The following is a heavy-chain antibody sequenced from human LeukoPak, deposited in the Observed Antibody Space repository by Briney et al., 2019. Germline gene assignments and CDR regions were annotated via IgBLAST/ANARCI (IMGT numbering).Heavy chain of an antibody. D-gene: IGHD2-8*01. J-gene: IGHJ5*02. CDR2: INHSGST. Sequence: SETLSLTCAVYGGSFSGYYCSWIRQPPGKGLEWIGEINHSGSTNYNPSLKSRVTISVDTSKNQFSLKLSSVTAADTAVYYCARGWHRWVYATWFDPWGQGTLVTVSS. CDR3: ARGWHRWVYATWFDP. CDR1: GGSFSGYY. V-gene: IGHV4-34*01.